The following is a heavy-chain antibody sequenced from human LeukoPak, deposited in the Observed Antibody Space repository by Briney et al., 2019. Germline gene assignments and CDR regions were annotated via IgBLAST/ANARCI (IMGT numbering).Heavy chain of an antibody. CDR3: ARDRRDPVVGNDAFDI. Sequence: ASVKVSCKAPGYTFTGYYMHWVRQAPGQGLEWMGWINPNSGGTNYAQKFQGRVTMTRDTSISTAYMELSRLRSDDTAVYYCARDRRDPVVGNDAFDIWGQGTMVTVSS. CDR2: INPNSGGT. D-gene: IGHD1-26*01. J-gene: IGHJ3*02. V-gene: IGHV1-2*02. CDR1: GYTFTGYY.